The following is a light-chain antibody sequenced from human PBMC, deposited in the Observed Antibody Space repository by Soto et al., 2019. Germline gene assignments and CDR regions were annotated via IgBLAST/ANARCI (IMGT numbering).Light chain of an antibody. V-gene: IGKV3-20*01. J-gene: IGKJ2*02. Sequence: EIVLTQSPGTLSLSPGETATLSCMASQSVRTKYLAWYQQKPGQAPRLLIYGASSGATGIPDRFSGSGSGTDFTLTISRLEPEDFAVYYCQQCASSPCSFGPGTNLEI. CDR1: QSVRTKY. CDR3: QQCASSPCS. CDR2: GAS.